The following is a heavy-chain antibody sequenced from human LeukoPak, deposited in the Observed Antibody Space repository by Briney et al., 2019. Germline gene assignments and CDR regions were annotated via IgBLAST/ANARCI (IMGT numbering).Heavy chain of an antibody. Sequence: ASVKVSCKASGYTFTVKFLHWLRQAPGQGLEWMGGIEPNSGGAVYGQKFRGRVTVTRDTSVSTAYMELSSLRSDDTAVYYCAIENWYDSSSFSKAFDYWGQGTLVSVSS. CDR2: IEPNSGGA. CDR1: GYTFTVKF. J-gene: IGHJ4*02. CDR3: AIENWYDSSSFSKAFDY. D-gene: IGHD3-22*01. V-gene: IGHV1-2*02.